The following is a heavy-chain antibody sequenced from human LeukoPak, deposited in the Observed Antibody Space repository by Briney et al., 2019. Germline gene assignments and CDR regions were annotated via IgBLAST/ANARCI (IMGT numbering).Heavy chain of an antibody. CDR1: GFTFSNFA. J-gene: IGHJ3*02. Sequence: PGGSLRLSCAVSGFTFSNFAMSWVRQAPGKGLEWVSAISGSGVSAYYRDSVKGRFTISRDNSKNTLFLQMNSLRAEDTAVYYCARDDALGDNALDIWGQGTMVTVSS. V-gene: IGHV3-23*01. CDR3: ARDDALGDNALDI. D-gene: IGHD3-16*01. CDR2: ISGSGVSA.